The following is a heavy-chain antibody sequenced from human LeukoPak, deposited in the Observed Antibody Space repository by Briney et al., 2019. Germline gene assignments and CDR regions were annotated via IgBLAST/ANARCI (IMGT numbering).Heavy chain of an antibody. CDR3: ARERLVVGSDYFDF. J-gene: IGHJ4*02. Sequence: GGSLRLSCAASGFTFSDYYMSWLRQAPGRGVAGVSYISSSGSTIYYADSVRGRFTIPWDNAKHSLYLQMNSPRAEDTAVYYCARERLVVGSDYFDFWSQGTLVTVSS. CDR1: GFTFSDYY. V-gene: IGHV3-11*01. D-gene: IGHD1-26*01. CDR2: ISSSGSTI.